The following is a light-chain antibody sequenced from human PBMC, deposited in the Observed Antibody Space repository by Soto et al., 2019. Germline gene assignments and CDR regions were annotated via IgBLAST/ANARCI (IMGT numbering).Light chain of an antibody. Sequence: EIVLTQSPGTLSLSPGARATLSCRASQSVSNNYLAWYQQKPGQAPRLLIYGASNRATGIPDRFSSSGSGTDFTLTISRLEPEYFAVYDCQQYGSSGTFGQGTKVDIK. CDR2: GAS. V-gene: IGKV3-20*01. J-gene: IGKJ1*01. CDR3: QQYGSSGT. CDR1: QSVSNNY.